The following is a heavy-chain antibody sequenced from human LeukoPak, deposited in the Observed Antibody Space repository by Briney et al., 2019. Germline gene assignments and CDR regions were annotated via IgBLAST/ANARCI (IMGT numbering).Heavy chain of an antibody. D-gene: IGHD3-10*01. CDR1: GFTLSTYA. V-gene: IGHV3-23*01. J-gene: IGHJ4*02. Sequence: GGSLRLSCAASGFTLSTYAMSWVRQTPGKGLEWVAATSSSDAGTYHADSVRGRFTISRDNSKNTLYLQMNSLRAEDTAVYYCVGGSGSRRWVDYWGQGTLVTVSS. CDR2: TSSSDAGT. CDR3: VGGSGSRRWVDY.